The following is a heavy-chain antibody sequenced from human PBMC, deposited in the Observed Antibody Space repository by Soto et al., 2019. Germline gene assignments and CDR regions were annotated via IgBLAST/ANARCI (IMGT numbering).Heavy chain of an antibody. CDR1: GFTLSTYN. J-gene: IGHJ4*02. CDR3: ARVGLSMIAFGPDY. V-gene: IGHV3-21*01. CDR2: ISISSAYI. D-gene: IGHD3-16*01. Sequence: GSLRLSCAASGFTLSTYNMNWVRQAPGKGLEWVSSISISSAYIYYADSVKGRFTISRDDAKNSLYLQMNRLRAEDTAVYYCARVGLSMIAFGPDYWGQGTLVTVSS.